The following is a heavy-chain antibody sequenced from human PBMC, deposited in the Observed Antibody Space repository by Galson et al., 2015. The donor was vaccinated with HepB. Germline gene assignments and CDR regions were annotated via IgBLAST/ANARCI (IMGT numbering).Heavy chain of an antibody. Sequence: SLRLSCAASGFTFSSCSMNWVRQAPGKGLEWVSSISSSSSYIYYADSVKGRFTISRDNAKNSLYLQMNSLRAEDTAVYYCARDILWEPNTYYYYGMDVWGQGTTVTVSS. CDR2: ISSSSSYI. J-gene: IGHJ6*02. D-gene: IGHD1-26*01. V-gene: IGHV3-21*01. CDR3: ARDILWEPNTYYYYGMDV. CDR1: GFTFSSCS.